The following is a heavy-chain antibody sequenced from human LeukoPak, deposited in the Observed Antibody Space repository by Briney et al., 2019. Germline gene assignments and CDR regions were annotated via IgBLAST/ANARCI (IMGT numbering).Heavy chain of an antibody. CDR3: AREVGSSSRFWDY. CDR1: SYTFINYG. CDR2: ISGYNGNT. V-gene: IGHV1-18*04. Sequence: ASVKVSCKASSYTFINYGISWVRQAPGQGLEWMGWISGYNGNTNYAQKFQGRVIMTTDTSTSTANMELRSLRSDDTAVYYCAREVGSSSRFWDYWGQGTLVSVSS. J-gene: IGHJ4*02. D-gene: IGHD6-13*01.